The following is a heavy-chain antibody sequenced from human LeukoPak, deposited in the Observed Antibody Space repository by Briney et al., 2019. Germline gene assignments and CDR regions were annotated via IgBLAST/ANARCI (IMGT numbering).Heavy chain of an antibody. V-gene: IGHV3-33*01. CDR1: GFRFGNCG. CDR2: IWYDGSDK. Sequence: GRSLRLSCAASGFRFGNCGMHWVRQAPGKGLEWVAIIWYDGSDKYYSDSVKGRFTISRDNSKNTLYLQMNSLRAEDTAVYFCARGPRGTSGWYFDYWGQGTLVTVSS. CDR3: ARGPRGTSGWYFDY. D-gene: IGHD6-19*01. J-gene: IGHJ4*02.